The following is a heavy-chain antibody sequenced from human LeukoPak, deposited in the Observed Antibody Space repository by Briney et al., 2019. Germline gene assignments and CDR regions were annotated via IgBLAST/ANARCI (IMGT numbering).Heavy chain of an antibody. CDR2: IIPISGTT. V-gene: IGHV1-69*13. Sequence: SVKVSCKTSGGTFSSYAISWVRQAPGQGLEWMGGIIPISGTTNNAQKFQGRVTITADESTSTAYMELRSLRSEDTAVYYCARSAYTGGVFEDWGQGTLVTVSS. J-gene: IGHJ4*02. D-gene: IGHD2-8*02. CDR1: GGTFSSYA. CDR3: ARSAYTGGVFED.